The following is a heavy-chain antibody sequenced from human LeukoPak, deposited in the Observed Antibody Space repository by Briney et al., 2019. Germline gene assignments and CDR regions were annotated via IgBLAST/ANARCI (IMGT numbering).Heavy chain of an antibody. CDR2: ISGSGGST. Sequence: PGGSLRLSRAASGFTFSSYAMSWVRQAPGKGLEWVSAISGSGGSTYYADSVKGRFTISRDNSKNTLYLQMNSLRAEDTAVYYCAKIGEYGDYFDYWGQGTLVTVSS. D-gene: IGHD4-17*01. J-gene: IGHJ4*02. V-gene: IGHV3-23*01. CDR3: AKIGEYGDYFDY. CDR1: GFTFSSYA.